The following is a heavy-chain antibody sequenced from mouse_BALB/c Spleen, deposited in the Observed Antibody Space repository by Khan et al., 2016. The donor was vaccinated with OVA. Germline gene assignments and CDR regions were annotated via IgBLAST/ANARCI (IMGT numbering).Heavy chain of an antibody. V-gene: IGHV3-2*02. CDR2: ISYSGST. D-gene: IGHD1-1*01. Sequence: EVQLQESGPGLVKPSQSLSLTCTVTGYSITSNYAWNWIRQFPGNKLEWMGYISYSGSTNYNPSLKSRISITRDTSKNQFFLHLNSVTTDDTSTYYCARGNYYGYAIDYWGQGTSITVSS. J-gene: IGHJ4*01. CDR1: GYSITSNYA. CDR3: ARGNYYGYAIDY.